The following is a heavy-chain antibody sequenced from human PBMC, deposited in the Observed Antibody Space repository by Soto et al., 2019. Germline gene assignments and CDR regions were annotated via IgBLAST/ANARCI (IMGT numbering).Heavy chain of an antibody. D-gene: IGHD3-9*01. J-gene: IGHJ6*02. CDR2: ISFDVTKT. CDR3: ARDPTLRYFDSTSYYYGMDV. CDR1: KFPLRSYT. V-gene: IGHV3-30-3*01. Sequence: GGSLRLSCAASKFPLRSYTMHWVRQAPGKGPEWVAIISFDVTKTHYADSVKGRFTISRDNSENMLFLQMNSLKTEDSAVYFCARDPTLRYFDSTSYYYGMDVWGRGTTVTVSS.